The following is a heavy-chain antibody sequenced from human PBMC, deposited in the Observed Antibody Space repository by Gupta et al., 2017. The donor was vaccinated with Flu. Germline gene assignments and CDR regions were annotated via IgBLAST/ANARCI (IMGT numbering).Heavy chain of an antibody. V-gene: IGHV3-23*01. CDR2: ISGSGGST. Sequence: EVQLLESGGGLVQPGGSLRLSCAASGFTFSSYAMSWVRQAPGKGLEWVSAISGSGGSTYYADSVKGRFTISRDNSKNTLYLQMNSLRAEDTAVYYCAISYDFWSGYYRGGEYYWGQGTLVTVSS. D-gene: IGHD3-3*01. CDR3: AISYDFWSGYYRGGEYY. CDR1: GFTFSSYA. J-gene: IGHJ4*02.